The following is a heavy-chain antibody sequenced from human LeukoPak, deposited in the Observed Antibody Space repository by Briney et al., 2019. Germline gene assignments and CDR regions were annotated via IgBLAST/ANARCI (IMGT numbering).Heavy chain of an antibody. D-gene: IGHD3-22*01. J-gene: IGHJ4*02. CDR1: GASINSGNYY. Sequence: SETLSLTCTVSGASINSGNYYWTWIRQPAGKGPEWIGRIYTSGSTTYNPSLKSRVTISVDTSKNQFSLKLSSVTAADTAVYYCAREDYYDSSGYPYYFDYWGQGTLVTVSS. CDR3: AREDYYDSSGYPYYFDY. V-gene: IGHV4-61*02. CDR2: IYTSGST.